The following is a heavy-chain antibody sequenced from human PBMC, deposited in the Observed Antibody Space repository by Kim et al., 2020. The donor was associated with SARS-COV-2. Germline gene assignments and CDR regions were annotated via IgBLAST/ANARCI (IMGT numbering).Heavy chain of an antibody. Sequence: SQTLSLTCTVSGGSISSSSYYWGWIRQPPGKGLEWIGSIYYSGNTYYNQSLTSLVPISVDTSKNQFSLKLSSVTAADTAVYYCARHARWAAAATPSLSFFFDSWGQGTLVTVSS. V-gene: IGHV4-39*01. J-gene: IGHJ4*02. CDR2: IYYSGNT. CDR3: ARHARWAAAATPSLSFFFDS. CDR1: GGSISSSSYY. D-gene: IGHD6-13*01.